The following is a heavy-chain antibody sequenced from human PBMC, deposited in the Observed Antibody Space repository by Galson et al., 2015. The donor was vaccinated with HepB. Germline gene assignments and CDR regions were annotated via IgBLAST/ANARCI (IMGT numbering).Heavy chain of an antibody. J-gene: IGHJ4*02. CDR1: GFTFSSYG. D-gene: IGHD3-3*01. CDR2: ISYDGSNK. CDR3: AKLPFEDYDSGYYFDY. Sequence: SLRLSCAASGFTFSSYGMHWVRQAPGKGLEWVAVISYDGSNKYYADSVKGRSTISRDNSKNTLYLQVNSLRAEDTAVYYCAKLPFEDYDSGYYFDYWGQGTLVTVSS. V-gene: IGHV3-30*18.